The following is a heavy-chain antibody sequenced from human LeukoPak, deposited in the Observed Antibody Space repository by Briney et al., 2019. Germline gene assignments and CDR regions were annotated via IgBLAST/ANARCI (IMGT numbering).Heavy chain of an antibody. Sequence: GGSLRLSCAASGFTFSSYEMNWVRQAPGKGLEWVSYISSSGSTIYYADSVKGRFTISRDNAKNSLYLQMNSLRAEDTALYYCAGHYGDYANYYMDVWGKGTTVTVSS. CDR1: GFTFSSYE. J-gene: IGHJ6*03. D-gene: IGHD4-17*01. CDR3: AGHYGDYANYYMDV. V-gene: IGHV3-48*03. CDR2: ISSSGSTI.